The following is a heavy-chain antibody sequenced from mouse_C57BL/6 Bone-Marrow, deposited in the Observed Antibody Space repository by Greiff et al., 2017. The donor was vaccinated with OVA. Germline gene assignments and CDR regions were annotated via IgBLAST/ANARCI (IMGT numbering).Heavy chain of an antibody. J-gene: IGHJ3*01. D-gene: IGHD2-3*01. V-gene: IGHV1-80*01. CDR1: GYAFSSYW. Sequence: QVQLQQSGAELVKPGASVKISCKASGYAFSSYWMNWVTQRPGKGLEWIGQIYPGDGDTNYNGKFKGKATLTADKSSSTAYMQLSSLTSDDSAVYFCASFNDGYYAWFAYWGQGTLVTVSA. CDR3: ASFNDGYYAWFAY. CDR2: IYPGDGDT.